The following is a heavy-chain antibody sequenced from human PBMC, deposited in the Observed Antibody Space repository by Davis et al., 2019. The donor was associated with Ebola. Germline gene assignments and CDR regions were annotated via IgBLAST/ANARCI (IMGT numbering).Heavy chain of an antibody. D-gene: IGHD1-26*01. CDR1: GGSFSDYY. Sequence: MPSETLSLTCAVYGGSFSDYYWSWIRQPPGKGLEWIGEINHSGSTNYNPSLKSRVTISVDTSKNQFSLKLSPVTAADTAVYYCARTTTREDWFDPWGQGTLVTVSS. V-gene: IGHV4-34*01. CDR3: ARTTTREDWFDP. J-gene: IGHJ5*02. CDR2: INHSGST.